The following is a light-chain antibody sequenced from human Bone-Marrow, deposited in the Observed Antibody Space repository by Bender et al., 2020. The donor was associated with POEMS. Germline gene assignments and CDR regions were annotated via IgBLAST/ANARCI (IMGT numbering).Light chain of an antibody. J-gene: IGLJ2*01. Sequence: QSALTQPASVSGSPGQSITIPCTATGSDTGGYDFVSWYQQHPGRAPKVIIYDTTNRPSGISHRFSGFRSGNTASLVISGLQAEDEALYYCASYIDAVVFGGGTILTVL. CDR2: DTT. V-gene: IGLV2-14*03. CDR3: ASYIDAVV. CDR1: GSDTGGYDF.